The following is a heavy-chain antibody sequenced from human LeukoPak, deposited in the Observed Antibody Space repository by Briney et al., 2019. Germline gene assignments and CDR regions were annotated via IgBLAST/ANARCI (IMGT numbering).Heavy chain of an antibody. Sequence: PGGSLRLSCAASGFTFSGHWMHWVRQAPGKGLVWVSRIGSDGTTTNYADSVKGRFTISRDNAKNTVYLQMNSLRAEDTAVYFCARRTLQYSGSSYFDYWGQGTPVTVSS. V-gene: IGHV3-74*01. CDR3: ARRTLQYSGSSYFDY. CDR2: IGSDGTTT. J-gene: IGHJ4*02. CDR1: GFTFSGHW. D-gene: IGHD1-26*01.